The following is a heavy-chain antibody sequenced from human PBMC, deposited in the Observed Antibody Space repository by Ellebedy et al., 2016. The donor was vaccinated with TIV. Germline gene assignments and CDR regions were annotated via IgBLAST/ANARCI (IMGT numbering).Heavy chain of an antibody. V-gene: IGHV1-18*01. CDR1: GYIFTSYG. CDR3: ARERGGYSYGSFQH. J-gene: IGHJ1*01. CDR2: ISAYNGNS. D-gene: IGHD5-18*01. Sequence: ASVQVSCXVSGYIFTSYGISWVRPAPGQGLEWMGWISAYNGNSNYAQKLQGRVTMTTDTSTSTAYMELDRLGAEDSAVYYCARERGGYSYGSFQHWGRGTLVTVSS.